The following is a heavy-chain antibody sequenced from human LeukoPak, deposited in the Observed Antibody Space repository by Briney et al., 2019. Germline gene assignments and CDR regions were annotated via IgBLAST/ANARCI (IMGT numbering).Heavy chain of an antibody. CDR1: GFTFSNHW. J-gene: IGHJ6*02. CDR2: IWYDGSNK. D-gene: IGHD6-13*01. Sequence: PGGSLRLSCAASGFTFSNHWMSWVRQAPGKGLEWVAVIWYDGSNKYYADSVKGRFTISRDNSKNTLYLQMNSLRAEDTAVYYCARDPLYSSSWYDLMDYYGMDVWGQGTTVTVSS. CDR3: ARDPLYSSSWYDLMDYYGMDV. V-gene: IGHV3-33*08.